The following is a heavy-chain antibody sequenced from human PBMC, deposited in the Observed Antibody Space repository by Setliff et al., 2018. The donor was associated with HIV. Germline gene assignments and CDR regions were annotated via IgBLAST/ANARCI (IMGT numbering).Heavy chain of an antibody. CDR2: IDWEDDK. D-gene: IGHD3-10*01. J-gene: IGHJ4*02. Sequence: ESGPTLVNPTQTLTLTCTFSGFSLTTSGIRVTWVRQPPGKALEWLARIDWEDDKFYSTSLKTRLTISKDTSKNQVVLTMTNMGPLDTATYFCARTYGSASKLDYWGPGTLSPS. CDR3: ARTYGSASKLDY. V-gene: IGHV2-70*04. CDR1: GFSLTTSGIR.